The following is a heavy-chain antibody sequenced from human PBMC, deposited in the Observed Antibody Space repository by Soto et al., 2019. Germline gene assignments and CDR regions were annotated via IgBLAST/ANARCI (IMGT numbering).Heavy chain of an antibody. Sequence: SETLSLTCAVYGGSFSAYYWSWIRQPPGKGLEWIGEIDHSGSTNYNPSLESRVTISVDTSKNQFSLKVSSVTAADTAVYHCARGAGVAVIDPWGQGTLVTVSS. D-gene: IGHD6-19*01. V-gene: IGHV4-34*01. CDR3: ARGAGVAVIDP. CDR1: GGSFSAYY. CDR2: IDHSGST. J-gene: IGHJ5*02.